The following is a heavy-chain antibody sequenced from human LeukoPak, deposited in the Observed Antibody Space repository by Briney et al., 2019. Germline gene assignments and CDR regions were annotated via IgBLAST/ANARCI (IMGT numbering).Heavy chain of an antibody. CDR1: GGSISSYY. CDR2: IYYSGST. V-gene: IGHV4-59*01. J-gene: IGHJ4*02. D-gene: IGHD6-25*01. Sequence: SETLSLTCTVSGGSISSYYWSWIRLPPGKGLEWIGYIYYSGSTNYNPSLKSRVTISVDTSKNQFSLKLYSVTAADTAVYYCASFTATFDYWGQGTLVTVSS. CDR3: ASFTATFDY.